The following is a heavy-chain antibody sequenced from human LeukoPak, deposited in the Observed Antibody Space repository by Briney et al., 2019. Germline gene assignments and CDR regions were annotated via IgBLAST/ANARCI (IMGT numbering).Heavy chain of an antibody. D-gene: IGHD3-10*01. J-gene: IGHJ4*02. CDR1: GGFFSGYY. V-gene: IGHV4-34*01. Sequence: PSETLSLTCAVYGGFFSGYYWSWIRQPPGKGLERIGEINHSGSTNYNPSLKSRVTISVDTSKNQFSLKLSSVTAADTAVYYCASRVIYGSGSYLGLFRYWGQGTLVTVSS. CDR2: INHSGST. CDR3: ASRVIYGSGSYLGLFRY.